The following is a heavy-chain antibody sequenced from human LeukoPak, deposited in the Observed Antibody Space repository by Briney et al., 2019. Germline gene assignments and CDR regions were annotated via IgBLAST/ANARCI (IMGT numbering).Heavy chain of an antibody. CDR3: ARETPGSLDY. CDR1: GFTFSSYA. D-gene: IGHD1-14*01. CDR2: ISYDGSNK. V-gene: IGHV3-30-3*01. J-gene: IGHJ4*02. Sequence: GGSLRLSCAASGFTFSSYAMHWVRQAPGKGLEWVAVISYDGSNKYYADSVRGRFTISRDNSRNTLHLQMNSLSADDTAIYYCARETPGSLDYWGQGILVTVSS.